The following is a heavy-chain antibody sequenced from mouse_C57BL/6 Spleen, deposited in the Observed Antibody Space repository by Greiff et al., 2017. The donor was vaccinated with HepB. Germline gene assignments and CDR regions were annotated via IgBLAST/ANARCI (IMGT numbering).Heavy chain of an antibody. V-gene: IGHV1-76*01. Sequence: QVQLQQSGAELVRPGASVKLSCKASGYTFTDYYINWVKQRPGQGLEWIARIYPGSGNTYYNEKFKGKATLTAEKSSSTAYMQLSSLTSEDSAVYFCARSTMKDYFDYWGQGTTLTVSS. J-gene: IGHJ2*01. CDR1: GYTFTDYY. D-gene: IGHD2-4*01. CDR3: ARSTMKDYFDY. CDR2: IYPGSGNT.